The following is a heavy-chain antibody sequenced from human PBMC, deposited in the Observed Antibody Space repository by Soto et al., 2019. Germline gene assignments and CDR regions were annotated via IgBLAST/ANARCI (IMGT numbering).Heavy chain of an antibody. J-gene: IGHJ2*01. V-gene: IGHV1-69*13. D-gene: IGHD3-22*01. CDR3: ARGTYYYDSSAPKPRWYFDL. CDR2: IIPIFGTA. Sequence: GASVKVSCKASGCTFSIYAINWVRQAPGQGLEWMGGIIPIFGTANYAQKFQGRVTITADESTSTAYMELSSLRSEDTAVYYCARGTYYYDSSAPKPRWYFDLWGRGTLVTVSS. CDR1: GCTFSIYA.